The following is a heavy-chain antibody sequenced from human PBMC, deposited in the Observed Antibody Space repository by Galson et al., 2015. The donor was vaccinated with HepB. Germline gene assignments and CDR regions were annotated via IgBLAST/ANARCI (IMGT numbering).Heavy chain of an antibody. D-gene: IGHD2-15*01. CDR1: GFTFSSYA. CDR3: ARLYCSGVSCYFDY. CDR2: INTNGGST. V-gene: IGHV3-64*01. Sequence: SLRLSCAASGFTFSSYAMHWVRQAPGKGLAYVSAINTNGGSTNYASSVKGRFTISRANSKNTLYLQMGSLRAEDMAVYYCARLYCSGVSCYFDYWGQGTLVTVSS. J-gene: IGHJ4*02.